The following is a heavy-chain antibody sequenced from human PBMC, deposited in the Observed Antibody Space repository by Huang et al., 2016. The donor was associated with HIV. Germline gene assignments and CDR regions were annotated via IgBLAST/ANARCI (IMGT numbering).Heavy chain of an antibody. CDR1: GFAFSSLA. Sequence: QVQLVESGGGVVQPGRSLRLSCAASGFAFSSLAMHWIGQAPGKGLEGQAGKSTDGTIKNYADSVRGRFTISRDNSKGTVYLQMNSLRPEDTAVYSCARTGSYYYGSGIYHFGDYWGQGTLVTVSS. J-gene: IGHJ4*02. CDR3: ARTGSYYYGSGIYHFGDY. CDR2: KSTDGTIK. D-gene: IGHD3-10*01. V-gene: IGHV3-30*01.